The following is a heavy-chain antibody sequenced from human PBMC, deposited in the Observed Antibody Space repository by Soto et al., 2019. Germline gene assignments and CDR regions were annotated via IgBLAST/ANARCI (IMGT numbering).Heavy chain of an antibody. CDR3: ARDGGVVRSFDY. V-gene: IGHV4-34*01. CDR1: GGSFSGYY. Sequence: PSETLSLTCAVYGGSFSGYYWSWIRQPPGKGLEWIGEINHSGSTNYNPSLKSRVTISVDTSKNQFSLKLSSVTAADTAVYYCARDGGVVRSFDYWGQGNLVTVSS. D-gene: IGHD3-16*01. J-gene: IGHJ4*02. CDR2: INHSGST.